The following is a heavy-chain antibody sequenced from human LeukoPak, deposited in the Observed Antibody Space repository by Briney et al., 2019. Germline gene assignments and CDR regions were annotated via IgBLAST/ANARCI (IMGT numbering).Heavy chain of an antibody. CDR2: IYYSGST. CDR1: GGSISSYY. D-gene: IGHD3-3*01. J-gene: IGHJ4*02. CDR3: ARHGYDFWSGYYVGVPGLDGPYYFDY. Sequence: PSETLSLTCTVSGGSISSYYWSWIRQPPGKGLEWIGYIYYSGSTNYNPSLKSRVTISVDTSKNQFSLKLSSVTAADTAVYYCARHGYDFWSGYYVGVPGLDGPYYFDYWGQGTLVTVSS. V-gene: IGHV4-59*08.